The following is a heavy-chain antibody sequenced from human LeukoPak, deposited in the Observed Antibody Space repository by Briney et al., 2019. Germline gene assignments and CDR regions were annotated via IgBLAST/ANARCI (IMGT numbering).Heavy chain of an antibody. CDR1: GFTFSSYA. J-gene: IGHJ4*02. D-gene: IGHD3-10*01. V-gene: IGHV3-23*01. CDR3: AKDKDYYGSGSYYRW. CDR2: ISGSGGST. Sequence: PGGSLRLSCAASGFTFSSYAMSWVRQAPGKGLEWVSAISGSGGSTYYADSVKGRFTISRVNSKNTLYLQMNSLRAEDTAVHYCAKDKDYYGSGSYYRWWGQGTLVTVSS.